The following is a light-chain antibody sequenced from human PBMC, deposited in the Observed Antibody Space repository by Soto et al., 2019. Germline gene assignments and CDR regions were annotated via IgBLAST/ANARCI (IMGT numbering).Light chain of an antibody. CDR1: RSDVGGYNY. Sequence: QSVLTQPASVSGSPGQSITISCTGTRSDVGGYNYVSWYQQHPGKAPKLMIYDVSNRPSGVSNRFSGSKSGNTASLTISGLQAEDEADYYCSSYTSSSTLDNVFGTGTKVTVL. CDR3: SSYTSSSTLDNV. J-gene: IGLJ1*01. CDR2: DVS. V-gene: IGLV2-14*01.